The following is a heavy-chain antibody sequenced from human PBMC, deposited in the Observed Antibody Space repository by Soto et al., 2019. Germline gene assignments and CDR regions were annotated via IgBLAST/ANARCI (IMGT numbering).Heavy chain of an antibody. J-gene: IGHJ4*02. V-gene: IGHV1-69*06. D-gene: IGHD5-12*01. CDR1: GGTFSSYA. CDR2: IIPIFGTA. Sequence: SVKVSCKASGGTFSSYAISWVRQAPGQGLEWMGGIIPIFGTANYAQKFQGRVTITADKSTSTAYMELRSLRSEDTAVYYCARDIYSGRGFDYWGQGTLVNVS. CDR3: ARDIYSGRGFDY.